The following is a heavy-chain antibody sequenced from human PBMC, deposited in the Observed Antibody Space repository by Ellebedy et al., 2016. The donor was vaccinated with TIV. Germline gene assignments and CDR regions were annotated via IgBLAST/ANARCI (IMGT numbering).Heavy chain of an antibody. CDR2: MSSSGST. CDR1: H. V-gene: IGHV4-39*07. CDR3: ATDRDRRWFYF. Sequence: HMSWVRQPPGKGLEWIGSMSSSGSTYYNPSLKSRVTMSVDTSQFSLKLTSVTAADTAVYYCATDRDRRWFYFWGQGTLVTVSS. J-gene: IGHJ5*01.